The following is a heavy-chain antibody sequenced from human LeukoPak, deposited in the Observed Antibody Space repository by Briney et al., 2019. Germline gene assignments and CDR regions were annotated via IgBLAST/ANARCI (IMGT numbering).Heavy chain of an antibody. D-gene: IGHD3-10*01. J-gene: IGHJ6*02. CDR1: GYTFTSYD. CDR2: MNPNSGNT. CDR3: ARRSPVRIWFGEQRAQPQKESSHVGNYYYYYGIDV. V-gene: IGHV1-8*01. Sequence: GASVKVSCKASGYTFTSYDINWVRQATGQGLEWMGWMNPNSGNTGYAQKFQGRVTMTRNTSISTAYMELRSLRSEDTAVYYCARRSPVRIWFGEQRAQPQKESSHVGNYYYYYGIDVWGQGTTVTVSS.